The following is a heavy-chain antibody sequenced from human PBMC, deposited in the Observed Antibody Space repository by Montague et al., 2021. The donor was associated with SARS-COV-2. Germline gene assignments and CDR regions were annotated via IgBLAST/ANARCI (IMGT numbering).Heavy chain of an antibody. CDR3: ARDDDSSSWRYYFDY. Sequence: SLRLSCAASGFTFSSYAMHWVRQAPGKGLEWVAVISYDGSNKYYADSVKGRFTISRDNSKNTLYQQMNSLRAEDTAVYYCARDDDSSSWRYYFDYWGQGTLVTVSS. J-gene: IGHJ4*02. D-gene: IGHD6-13*01. V-gene: IGHV3-30*04. CDR2: ISYDGSNK. CDR1: GFTFSSYA.